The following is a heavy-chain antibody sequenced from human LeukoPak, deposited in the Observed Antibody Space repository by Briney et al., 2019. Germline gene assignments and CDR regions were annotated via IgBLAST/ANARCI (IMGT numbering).Heavy chain of an antibody. CDR1: GFTFDDYA. J-gene: IGHJ4*02. Sequence: GGSLRLSCAASGFTFDDYAMHWVRQAPGEGLEWVSGVSWNSGSVGYAAPVNGRFTISRDNAKNSLYLQMNSLRAEDTALYYCAKDTGSSGWLHAFDYWGQGTLVTVSS. V-gene: IGHV3-9*01. D-gene: IGHD6-19*01. CDR3: AKDTGSSGWLHAFDY. CDR2: VSWNSGSV.